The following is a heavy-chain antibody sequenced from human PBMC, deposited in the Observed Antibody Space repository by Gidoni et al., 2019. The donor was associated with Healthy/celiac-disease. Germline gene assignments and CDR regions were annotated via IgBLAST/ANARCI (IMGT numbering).Heavy chain of an antibody. CDR3: ARGANRVPWSGYYTGVGGYWFDP. J-gene: IGHJ5*02. CDR1: GGSFSGYY. Sequence: QVQLQQWGAGLLKPSETLSLTCAVYGGSFSGYYWTWIRQPPGKGLEWIGEINHSGSTNYNPSLKSRVTISVDTSKNQFSLKLSSVTAADTAVYYCARGANRVPWSGYYTGVGGYWFDPWGQGTLVTVSS. V-gene: IGHV4-34*01. CDR2: INHSGST. D-gene: IGHD3-3*01.